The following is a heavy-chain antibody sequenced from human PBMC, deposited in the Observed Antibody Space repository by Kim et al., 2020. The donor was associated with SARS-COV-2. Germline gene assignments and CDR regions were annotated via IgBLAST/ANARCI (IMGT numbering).Heavy chain of an antibody. Sequence: SETLSLTCAVYGGSFSGYYWSWIRQPPGKGLEWIGEINHSGSTNYNPSLKSRVTISVDTSKNQFSLKLSSVTAADTAVYYCARSSLPYGSGSYYNVGGFDYWGQGTLVTVSS. CDR1: GGSFSGYY. V-gene: IGHV4-34*01. D-gene: IGHD3-10*01. CDR3: ARSSLPYGSGSYYNVGGFDY. J-gene: IGHJ4*02. CDR2: INHSGST.